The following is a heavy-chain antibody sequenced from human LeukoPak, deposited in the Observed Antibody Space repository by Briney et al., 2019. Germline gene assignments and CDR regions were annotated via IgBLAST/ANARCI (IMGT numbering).Heavy chain of an antibody. CDR2: IYPDGSDT. CDR1: GYSFTSYW. D-gene: IGHD6-19*01. Sequence: GESLKISCKGSGYSFTSYWIGWVRQMPGKGLEWMGIIYPDGSDTRYSPSFQGQVTISADKSISSAYLQWSSLKASDTAMYYCARVQSSGWYLASYFDYWGQGTLVTVSS. V-gene: IGHV5-51*01. J-gene: IGHJ4*02. CDR3: ARVQSSGWYLASYFDY.